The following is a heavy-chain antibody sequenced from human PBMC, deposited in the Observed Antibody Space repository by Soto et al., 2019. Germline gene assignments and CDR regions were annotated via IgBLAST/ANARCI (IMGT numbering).Heavy chain of an antibody. Sequence: PSETLSLTCTVSGGSISRGDYYWSWIRQPPGKGLEWIGYIYYSGSTYYNPSLKSRATISVDTSKNQFSLKLSSVTAADTAVYYCARTGGYSRGGNCHFIYFDYWGQGTLVTVSS. CDR1: GGSISRGDYY. J-gene: IGHJ4*02. CDR3: ARTGGYSRGGNCHFIYFDY. D-gene: IGHD2-15*01. CDR2: IYYSGST. V-gene: IGHV4-30-4*01.